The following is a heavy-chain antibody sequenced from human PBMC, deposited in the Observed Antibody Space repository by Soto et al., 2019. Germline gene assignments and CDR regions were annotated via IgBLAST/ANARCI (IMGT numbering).Heavy chain of an antibody. D-gene: IGHD2-15*01. V-gene: IGHV1-3*01. CDR3: ARPPNIVVVVAADYGVDV. J-gene: IGHJ6*02. CDR2: INAGNGNT. CDR1: GYTFTSYA. Sequence: ASVKVSCKASGYTFTSYAMHWVREAPGQRLELMGWINAGNGNTKYSQKFQGRVTITRDTSASTAYMELSSLRSEDTAVYYCARPPNIVVVVAADYGVDVWGQGTTVTVYS.